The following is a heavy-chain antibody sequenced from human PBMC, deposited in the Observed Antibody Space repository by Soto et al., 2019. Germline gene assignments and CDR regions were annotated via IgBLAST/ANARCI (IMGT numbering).Heavy chain of an antibody. CDR3: AKEEYQDILTGSRGDAFDI. V-gene: IGHV3-30*18. CDR2: ISNDGRKE. D-gene: IGHD3-9*01. J-gene: IGHJ3*02. CDR1: RFSFRGYG. Sequence: QVQLVESGGGVVQPGRSLRLSCAASRFSFRGYGMHWVRQAPGKGLEWLAVISNDGRKEFYADSVKGRFTISRDNFKNTLYLQSSSLKADGTAVYSCAKEEYQDILTGSRGDAFDIWGQGTMVTVSS.